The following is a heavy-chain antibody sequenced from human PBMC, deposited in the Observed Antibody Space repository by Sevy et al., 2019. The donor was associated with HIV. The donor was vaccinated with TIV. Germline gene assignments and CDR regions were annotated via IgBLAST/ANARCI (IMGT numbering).Heavy chain of an antibody. Sequence: SETLSLTCTVSGGSISSSSYYWGWIRQPPGKGLEWIGSIYYSGSTYYNPSLKSRVTISVDTSKNQFSLKLSSVTAADTAVYYCAGRFWYCSSTSCYNYFDYWGQGTLVTVSS. CDR2: IYYSGST. D-gene: IGHD2-2*02. J-gene: IGHJ4*02. CDR1: GGSISSSSYY. V-gene: IGHV4-39*01. CDR3: AGRFWYCSSTSCYNYFDY.